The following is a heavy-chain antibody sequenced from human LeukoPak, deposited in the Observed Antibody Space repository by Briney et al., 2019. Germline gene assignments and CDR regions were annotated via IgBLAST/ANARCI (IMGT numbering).Heavy chain of an antibody. Sequence: GGSLRLSCAASGFTFSSYAMSWVRQARGKGLEWVSAISGSGGSTYYADSVKGRFTISRDNSKNTLYLQMNSLKTEDTAVYYCTTYSSGSCPFWGQGTLVTVSS. CDR1: GFTFSSYA. J-gene: IGHJ4*02. CDR3: TTYSSGSCPF. V-gene: IGHV3-23*01. D-gene: IGHD6-19*01. CDR2: ISGSGGST.